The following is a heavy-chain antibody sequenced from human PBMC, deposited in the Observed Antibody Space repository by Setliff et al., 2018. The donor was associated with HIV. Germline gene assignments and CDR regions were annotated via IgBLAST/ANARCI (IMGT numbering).Heavy chain of an antibody. CDR3: ARGIVPPTRQGYYYMDV. Sequence: LSLTCTVSGDSISGHFWNWIRQTPDKGLEWIGRAYYNGQDDHNPSLRSRLTISVDTSKNQFSLTLTSVTAADTAIYYCARGIVPPTRQGYYYMDVWGKGTTVTVSS. V-gene: IGHV4-59*11. CDR2: AYYNGQD. CDR1: GDSISGHF. J-gene: IGHJ6*03. D-gene: IGHD2-21*01.